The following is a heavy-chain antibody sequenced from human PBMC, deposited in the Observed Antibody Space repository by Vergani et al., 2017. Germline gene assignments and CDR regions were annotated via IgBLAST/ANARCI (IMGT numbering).Heavy chain of an antibody. Sequence: EVQLVESGGGLVRPGRSLRFSCVASGFTFDDYAMHWVRQAPGKGLEWVSGINWSSDSLGYGDSVKGRFTISRDNAKNSLFLQLNSLRAEETALYFCAKDWGYSNPYYMDVWGKGIMVTVSS. CDR1: GFTFDDYA. J-gene: IGHJ6*03. V-gene: IGHV3-9*01. CDR2: INWSSDSL. CDR3: AKDWGYSNPYYMDV. D-gene: IGHD4-11*01.